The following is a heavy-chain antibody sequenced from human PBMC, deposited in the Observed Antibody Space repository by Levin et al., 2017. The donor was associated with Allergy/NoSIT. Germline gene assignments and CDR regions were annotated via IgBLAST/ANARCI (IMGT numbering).Heavy chain of an antibody. CDR2: ITPFNGNT. V-gene: IGHV1-45*02. D-gene: IGHD3-10*01. CDR3: ASSFDYGSGSFVPPDI. Sequence: SVKVSCKASGYTFTYRYLHWVRQAPGQALEWMGWITPFNGNTNYAQKFQDRVTITRDRSMSTAYMELSSLRSEDTAMYYCASSFDYGSGSFVPPDIWGQGTMVTVSS. CDR1: GYTFTYRY. J-gene: IGHJ3*02.